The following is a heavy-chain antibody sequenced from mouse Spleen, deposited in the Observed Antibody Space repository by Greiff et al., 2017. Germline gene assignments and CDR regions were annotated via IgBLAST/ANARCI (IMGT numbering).Heavy chain of an antibody. D-gene: IGHD1-1*02. CDR3: AREAGGVDY. V-gene: IGHV1-81*01. CDR2: IYPRSGNT. J-gene: IGHJ2*01. CDR1: GYTFTSYG. Sequence: QVHVKQSGAELARPGASVKLSCKASGYTFTSYGISWVKQRTGQGLEWIGEIYPRSGNTYYNEKFKGKATLTADKSSSTAYMKLRSLTSEDSAVYFCAREAGGVDYWGQGTTLTVSS.